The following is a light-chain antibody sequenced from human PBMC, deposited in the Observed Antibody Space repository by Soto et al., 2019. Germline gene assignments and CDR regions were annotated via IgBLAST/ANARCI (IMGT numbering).Light chain of an antibody. V-gene: IGLV2-23*01. Sequence: QSVLTQPASVSGSPGESITISCTGTSSDFGSYNLVSWYQQHPGKAPKLMIYEGSKRPSGVSNRLSGSKSGNTASLTISGLQAEDEADHYCCSYAGSSTLYVFGTGTKVTVL. CDR3: CSYAGSSTLYV. CDR1: SSDFGSYNL. J-gene: IGLJ1*01. CDR2: EGS.